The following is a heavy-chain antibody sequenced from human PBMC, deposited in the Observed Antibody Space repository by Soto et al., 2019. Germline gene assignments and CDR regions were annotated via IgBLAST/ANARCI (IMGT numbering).Heavy chain of an antibody. Sequence: HPGGSLRLSCTASGLSVRNNYMSWVRQAPGMGLEWVSVIYNDGTTYYADSVKGRFTLSRDTSKNTLSLQMDSLRAEDTAVYYCARGLRNYYDRSGLHYWGQGTLVTVSS. V-gene: IGHV3-53*01. D-gene: IGHD3-22*01. CDR1: GLSVRNNY. CDR2: IYNDGTT. CDR3: ARGLRNYYDRSGLHY. J-gene: IGHJ4*02.